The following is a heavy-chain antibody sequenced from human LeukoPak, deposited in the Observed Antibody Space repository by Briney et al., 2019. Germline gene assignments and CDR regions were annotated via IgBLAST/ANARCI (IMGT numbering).Heavy chain of an antibody. CDR3: ARALEPSIAVIDY. Sequence: GGSLRLSCAASGLTFSSYSMNWVRQTPGKGLDWVSSISGSSTYIYYADSVKGRFTISRDNAKNSLYLQMNSLRAEDTAVYYCARALEPSIAVIDYWGQGTLVTVSS. CDR1: GLTFSSYS. J-gene: IGHJ4*02. D-gene: IGHD6-19*01. CDR2: ISGSSTYI. V-gene: IGHV3-21*01.